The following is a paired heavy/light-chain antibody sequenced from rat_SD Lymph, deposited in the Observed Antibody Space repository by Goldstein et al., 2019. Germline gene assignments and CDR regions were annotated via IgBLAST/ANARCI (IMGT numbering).Heavy chain of an antibody. CDR2: MRYNGDT. CDR3: TATMGIRNY. J-gene: IGHJ2*01. Sequence: QVQLTESGPGLVHPSETLSLTCTVSGFSLTGYSVYWVRQPSGKGLEWMGRMRYNGDTSYNSALKSRLSISRDTSKNQVFLKMNSLQTDDTGTYYCTATMGIRNYWGQGVMVTVSS. V-gene: IGHV2-8*01. D-gene: IGHD1-9*01. CDR1: GFSLTGYS.
Light chain of an antibody. V-gene: IGKV8S5*01. Sequence: DIVMTQSPSSLAVSAGETVTINCKSSQSLLYSGNQKNYLAWYQQKPGQSPKLLIYWASTRQSGVPDRFIGSGSGTDFTLTISSVQAEDLAIYYCQQYYDTPYTFGAGTKLELK. CDR3: QQYYDTPYT. CDR2: WAS. J-gene: IGKJ2-3*01. CDR1: QSLLYSGNQKNY.